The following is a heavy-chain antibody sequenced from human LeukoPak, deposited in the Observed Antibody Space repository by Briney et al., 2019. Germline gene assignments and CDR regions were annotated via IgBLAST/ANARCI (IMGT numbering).Heavy chain of an antibody. V-gene: IGHV3-7*01. D-gene: IGHD2-15*01. J-gene: IGHJ4*02. CDR3: ARGQWVAY. CDR1: GFTFSNHW. CDR2: IKQDGSDK. Sequence: PGGSLRLSCAAAGFTFSNHWMSWVRQTPGRGLEWVANIKQDGSDKYYVASVKGRFTISRDNAKNSLYLQMNSLRAEDTAVYYCARGQWVAYWGQGTLVTVSS.